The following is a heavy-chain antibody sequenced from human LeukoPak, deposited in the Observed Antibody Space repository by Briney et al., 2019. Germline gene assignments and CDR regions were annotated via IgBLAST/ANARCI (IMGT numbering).Heavy chain of an antibody. CDR3: QSNDDSFDY. Sequence: GGSPRLSCAASKFTFSNYDMHWVRQAPGKGLEWVAVIAYDGSISYYIDSVKGRFTISRDNSKNTLYLQMNSLKPEDTALYYCQSNDDSFDYWGQGALVTVSS. CDR1: KFTFSNYD. V-gene: IGHV3-30*03. J-gene: IGHJ4*02. CDR2: IAYDGSIS. D-gene: IGHD1-1*01.